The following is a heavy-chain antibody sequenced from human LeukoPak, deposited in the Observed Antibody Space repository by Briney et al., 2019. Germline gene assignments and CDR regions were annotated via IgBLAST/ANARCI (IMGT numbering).Heavy chain of an antibody. D-gene: IGHD4-17*01. CDR3: ARVAGQYDSGVFDAFDI. Sequence: GGSLRLSCAASGFTFSSYAMSWVRQAPGKGLEWVSAISGSGGSTYYADSVKGRFTISRDNSKNTLSLQMNSLRAEDTAVYYCARVAGQYDSGVFDAFDIWGQGTMVTVSS. V-gene: IGHV3-23*01. J-gene: IGHJ3*02. CDR2: ISGSGGST. CDR1: GFTFSSYA.